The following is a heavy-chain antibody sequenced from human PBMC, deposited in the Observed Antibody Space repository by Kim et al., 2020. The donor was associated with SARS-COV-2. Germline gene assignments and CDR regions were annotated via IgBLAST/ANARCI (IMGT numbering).Heavy chain of an antibody. CDR3: VRDLTPIVTHDF. V-gene: IGHV3-21*01. Sequence: DANAVKGRINISRDNAKNSVTLQMNSLRDEDSALYYCVRDLTPIVTHDFWGQGTLVTVSS. D-gene: IGHD2-15*01. J-gene: IGHJ4*02.